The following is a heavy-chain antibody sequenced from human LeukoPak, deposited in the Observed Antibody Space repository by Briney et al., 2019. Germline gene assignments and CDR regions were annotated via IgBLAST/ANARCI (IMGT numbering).Heavy chain of an antibody. CDR2: IYYSGST. Sequence: TETLSLTCTVSGRSGSSGSYYWSWIRQPPGKGLEWIGYIYYSGSTNYNPSLKSRVTISVDTSKNQFSLKLSSVTAADTAVYYCARLPSGTRLDYWGQGTLVTVSS. D-gene: IGHD3/OR15-3a*01. V-gene: IGHV4-61*01. CDR3: ARLPSGTRLDY. CDR1: GRSGSSGSYY. J-gene: IGHJ4*02.